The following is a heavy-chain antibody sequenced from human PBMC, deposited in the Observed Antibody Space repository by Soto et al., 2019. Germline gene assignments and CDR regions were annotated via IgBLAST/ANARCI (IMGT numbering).Heavy chain of an antibody. CDR3: ARERPLTIFGMTIPGGMDA. Sequence: QAVGSLRLSCVASGFVFDSHGMTWVRQSPGKGLEWVSAISANGVNTYYADSVQGRFTISRDNSENTVYLQMNSLRTDDTALYYCARERPLTIFGMTIPGGMDAWGQGTTVTVSS. CDR1: GFVFDSHG. J-gene: IGHJ6*02. D-gene: IGHD3-3*01. V-gene: IGHV3-23*01. CDR2: ISANGVNT.